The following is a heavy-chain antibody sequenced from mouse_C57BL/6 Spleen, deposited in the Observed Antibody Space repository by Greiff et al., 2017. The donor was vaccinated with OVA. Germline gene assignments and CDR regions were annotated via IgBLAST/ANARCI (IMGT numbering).Heavy chain of an antibody. CDR1: GFTFSSYG. CDR3: ARDYGSAMDY. J-gene: IGHJ4*01. D-gene: IGHD1-1*01. Sequence: EVQVVESGGDLVKPGGSLKLSCAASGFTFSSYGMSWVRQTPDKRLEWVATISSGGSYTYYPDSVKGRFTISRDNAKNTLYLQMSSLKSEDTAMYYCARDYGSAMDYWGQGTSVTVSS. V-gene: IGHV5-6*01. CDR2: ISSGGSYT.